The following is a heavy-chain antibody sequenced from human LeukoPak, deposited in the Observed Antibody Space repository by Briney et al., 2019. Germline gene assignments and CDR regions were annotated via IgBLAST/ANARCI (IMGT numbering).Heavy chain of an antibody. CDR2: IKQDGSEK. Sequence: GSLRLSCAASGFTFSSYWMSWVRQAPGKGLEWVANIKQDGSEKYYVDSVKGRFTISRDNAKNSLYLQMNSLKTEDTAVYYCSTRVPNAFDIWGQGTMVTVSS. J-gene: IGHJ3*02. V-gene: IGHV3-7*03. CDR3: STRVPNAFDI. D-gene: IGHD4/OR15-4a*01. CDR1: GFTFSSYW.